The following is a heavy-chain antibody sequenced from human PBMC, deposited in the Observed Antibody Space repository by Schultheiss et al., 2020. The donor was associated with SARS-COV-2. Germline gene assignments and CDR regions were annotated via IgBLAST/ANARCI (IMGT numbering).Heavy chain of an antibody. D-gene: IGHD2-21*02. V-gene: IGHV4-39*07. CDR1: GGSISSSSYY. CDR3: ARAIVVVTATHDAFDI. CDR2: INHSGST. J-gene: IGHJ3*02. Sequence: SETLSLTCTVSGGSISSSSYYWGWIRQPPGKGLEWIGEINHSGSTNYNPSLKSRVTISVDTSKNQFSLKLSSVTAADTAVYYCARAIVVVTATHDAFDIWGQGTMVTVSS.